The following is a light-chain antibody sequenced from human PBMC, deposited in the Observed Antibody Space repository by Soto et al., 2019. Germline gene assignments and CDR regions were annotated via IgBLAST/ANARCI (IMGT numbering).Light chain of an antibody. CDR2: GNR. V-gene: IGLV1-40*01. CDR3: QSFDSKLNVVV. Sequence: QAVVTQPPSLSGAPGQRLTISCIGSSSNIGAGYDVHWYQQFPGTAPKLLIYGNRNRPSGVPGRFSGSKSGTSASLAIAGLRAGDEADYYCQSFDSKLNVVVFGGGTKLTVL. J-gene: IGLJ2*01. CDR1: SSNIGAGYD.